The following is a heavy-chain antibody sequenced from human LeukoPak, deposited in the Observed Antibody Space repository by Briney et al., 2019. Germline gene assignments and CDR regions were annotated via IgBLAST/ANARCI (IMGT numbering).Heavy chain of an antibody. V-gene: IGHV3-21*01. D-gene: IGHD3-10*01. CDR3: ARDRSGSDYGMDV. Sequence: GGSLRLSCAASGFTFSSYSMYWVRQAPGKGLEWVSSISSSSSYIYYADSVKGRFTISRDNAKNSLYLQMNSLRAEDTAVYYCARDRSGSDYGMDVWGKGTTVTVSS. CDR1: GFTFSSYS. J-gene: IGHJ6*04. CDR2: ISSSSSYI.